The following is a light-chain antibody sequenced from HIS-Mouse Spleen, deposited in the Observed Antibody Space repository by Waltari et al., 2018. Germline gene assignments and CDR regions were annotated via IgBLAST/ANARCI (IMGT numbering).Light chain of an antibody. Sequence: QSALTQPASVSVSPGQSITISCTGTSSAVGGYNYVSWYQQHPGKAPKLMIYDVSNRPSGVSNRFSGSKSGNTASLTISGLQAEDEADYYCSSYTSSSFNVVFGGGTKLTVL. CDR3: SSYTSSSFNVV. CDR1: SSAVGGYNY. J-gene: IGLJ2*01. V-gene: IGLV2-14*03. CDR2: DVS.